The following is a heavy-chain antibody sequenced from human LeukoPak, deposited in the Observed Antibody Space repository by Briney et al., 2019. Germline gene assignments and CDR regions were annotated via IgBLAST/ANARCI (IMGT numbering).Heavy chain of an antibody. D-gene: IGHD3-10*01. CDR1: GYTFTGYY. CDR3: ARDYYGSGSYYQLGY. V-gene: IGHV1-2*02. J-gene: IGHJ4*02. Sequence: GASVKVSCKASGYTFTGYYLHWVRQAPGQGLEWMGWSNPNSGGTKYAQKFQGRVTMTKDTSISTAYMDLSRLRSDDTAVYYCARDYYGSGSYYQLGYWGQGTLVTVSS. CDR2: SNPNSGGT.